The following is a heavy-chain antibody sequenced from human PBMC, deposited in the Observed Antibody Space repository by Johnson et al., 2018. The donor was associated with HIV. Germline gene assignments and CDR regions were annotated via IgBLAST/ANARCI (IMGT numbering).Heavy chain of an antibody. CDR3: ARARTYYYGSGSYYVLDI. D-gene: IGHD3-10*01. V-gene: IGHV3-NL1*01. J-gene: IGHJ3*02. CDR2: IYSSAAT. Sequence: QVQLVESGGGVVQPGGSLRLSCAASGFTFSSYGMHWVRQAPGKGLEWVSVIYSSAATTYADSVTGRFTISRDNSKNTLYLQMSSLRVEDTAVYYCARARTYYYGSGSYYVLDIWGQGTMVTVSS. CDR1: GFTFSSYG.